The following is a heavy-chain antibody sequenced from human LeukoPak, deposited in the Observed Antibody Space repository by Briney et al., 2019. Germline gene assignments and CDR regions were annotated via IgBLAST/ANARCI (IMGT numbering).Heavy chain of an antibody. V-gene: IGHV3-23*01. CDR1: GYTFTSYA. Sequence: GASLRLSCEASGYTFTSYAISWVRQATGKGLEWVSAISASGGSTYSADSVKGRFTISRDNSKNTLYLQLNSLRVGDTAVYYCAKERYAYGYRGFGYGGKGTLVPVSS. CDR2: ISASGGST. D-gene: IGHD5-18*01. CDR3: AKERYAYGYRGFGY. J-gene: IGHJ4*02.